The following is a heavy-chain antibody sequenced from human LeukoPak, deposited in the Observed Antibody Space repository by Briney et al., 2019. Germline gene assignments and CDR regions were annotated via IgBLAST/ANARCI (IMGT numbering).Heavy chain of an antibody. Sequence: GGSLRLSCAASGFTFSSYAMNWVREAPGMGLEWVSSISGSGGRTYYADSVKGRFTISRDNSKNTLYLQMNSLRAEDTAVYYCARDIVVVAATQGFDPWGQGTLVTVSS. J-gene: IGHJ5*02. V-gene: IGHV3-23*01. CDR1: GFTFSSYA. D-gene: IGHD2-15*01. CDR2: ISGSGGRT. CDR3: ARDIVVVAATQGFDP.